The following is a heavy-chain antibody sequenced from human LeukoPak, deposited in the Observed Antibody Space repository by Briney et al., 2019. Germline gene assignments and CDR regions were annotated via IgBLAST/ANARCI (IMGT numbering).Heavy chain of an antibody. V-gene: IGHV4-31*03. CDR1: GGSISSGGYY. J-gene: IGHJ5*02. CDR2: IYYSGST. D-gene: IGHD2-21*02. Sequence: SETLSLTCTVSGGSISSGGYYWSWIRQHPGKGLEWIGYIYYSGSTYYNPSLKSRVTISVDTSKNQFSLKLSSVTAADTAVYYCARGLDVVVTANWYDPWGQGTLVTVSS. CDR3: ARGLDVVVTANWYDP.